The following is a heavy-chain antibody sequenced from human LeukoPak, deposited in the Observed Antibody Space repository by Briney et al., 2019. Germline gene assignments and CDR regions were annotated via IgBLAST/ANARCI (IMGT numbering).Heavy chain of an antibody. D-gene: IGHD3-22*01. J-gene: IGHJ6*02. CDR3: ARTYYYDSADFRILYGMDV. CDR1: GYTFTSYD. Sequence: ASVKVSCKASGYTFTSYDINWVRQATGQGLEWMGWMDPNSGNTGYAQKFQGRVTMTRNTSIRTAYMELSSLRSEDTAVYYCARTYYYDSADFRILYGMDVWGQGTTVTVSS. V-gene: IGHV1-8*01. CDR2: MDPNSGNT.